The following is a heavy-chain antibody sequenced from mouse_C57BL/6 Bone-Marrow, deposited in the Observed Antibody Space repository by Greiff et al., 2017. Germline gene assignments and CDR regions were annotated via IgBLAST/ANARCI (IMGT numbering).Heavy chain of an antibody. Sequence: DVMLVESGGGLVKPGGSLKLSCAASGFTFSDYGMHWVRQAPEKGLEWVAYISSGSSTIYYADTVKGRFTISRDNAKNTLFLQMTSLRSEDTAMYYCARWDYYVSSRYCFDYWGQGTTLTVSS. CDR1: GFTFSDYG. J-gene: IGHJ2*01. CDR3: ARWDYYVSSRYCFDY. D-gene: IGHD1-1*01. V-gene: IGHV5-17*01. CDR2: ISSGSSTI.